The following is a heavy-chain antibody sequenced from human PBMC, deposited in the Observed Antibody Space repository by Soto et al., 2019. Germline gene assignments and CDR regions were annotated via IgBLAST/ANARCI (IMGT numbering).Heavy chain of an antibody. J-gene: IGHJ4*02. V-gene: IGHV4-30-4*01. CDR3: ARVYCSGGGCYAIDY. CDR1: GASIYNGGYF. Sequence: SETLSLTCSVSGASIYNGGYFWSWIRQSPGKGLEWIGHIHNSGSPYNNPSLKSRVTISADTSMNQFSLALTSVTAADTAVYYCARVYCSGGGCYAIDYWGQGTLVTVS. CDR2: IHNSGSP. D-gene: IGHD2-15*01.